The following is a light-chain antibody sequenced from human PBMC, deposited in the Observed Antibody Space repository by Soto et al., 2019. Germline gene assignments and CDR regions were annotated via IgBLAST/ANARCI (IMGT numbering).Light chain of an antibody. CDR1: SGEVGGYNY. CDR3: RSYTNSRTLAA. V-gene: IGLV2-14*01. Sequence: QSALTQPASVSGSPGQSITISCTGTSGEVGGYNYVSWYQQHPGNARKLMIYDVSNRRSGVSPRFSGSKSGNTASLTISGLQAEDEADYYCRSYTNSRTLAAFGGGTNLTVL. J-gene: IGLJ2*01. CDR2: DVS.